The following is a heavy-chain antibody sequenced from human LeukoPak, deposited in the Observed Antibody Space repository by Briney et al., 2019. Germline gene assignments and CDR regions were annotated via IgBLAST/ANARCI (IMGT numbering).Heavy chain of an antibody. D-gene: IGHD1-26*01. CDR1: GGSIITTNW. Sequence: SETLSLTCGVSGGSIITTNWWSWVRQPPGKGLEWIGEVHLNGATNYNPSLESRVSMSIDKSKNQLSLKLSSVTAADTATYYCARESGAFSPFGFWGQGTLVTVSS. CDR3: ARESGAFSPFGF. CDR2: VHLNGAT. J-gene: IGHJ4*02. V-gene: IGHV4-4*02.